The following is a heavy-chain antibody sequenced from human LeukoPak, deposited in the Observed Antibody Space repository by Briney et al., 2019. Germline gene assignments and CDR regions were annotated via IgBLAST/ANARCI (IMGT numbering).Heavy chain of an antibody. CDR3: VRDGAVVTSGNYPWRYFQY. D-gene: IGHD3-10*01. Sequence: GGSLRLSCTASGFTFGDYAMNWFRQAPGKGLEWVSYIGHTGSITDYADSVKGRFTISRDNAKNSLYLQMNTLRAEDTAVYYCVRDGAVVTSGNYPWRYFQYWGQGTLVTVSS. CDR1: GFTFGDYA. CDR2: IGHTGSIT. V-gene: IGHV3-48*03. J-gene: IGHJ1*01.